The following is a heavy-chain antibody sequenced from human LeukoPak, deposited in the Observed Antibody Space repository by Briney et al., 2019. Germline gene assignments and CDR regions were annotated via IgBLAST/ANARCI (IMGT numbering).Heavy chain of an antibody. CDR2: FDPEDGEK. CDR1: GYTLNELS. D-gene: IGHD2-15*01. Sequence: ASAKDFCKVSGYTLNELSMHWVRQDPGKRLELMGGFDPEDGEKNYAQKFQGRVTMTEDTAPDTAYIELDSLRADGTAVYYCATDAGVVVAASPAFDYWGQGTLVTVSS. V-gene: IGHV1-24*01. J-gene: IGHJ4*02. CDR3: ATDAGVVVAASPAFDY.